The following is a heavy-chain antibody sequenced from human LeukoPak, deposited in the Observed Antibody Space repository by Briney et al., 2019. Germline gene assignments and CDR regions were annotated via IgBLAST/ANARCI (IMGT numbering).Heavy chain of an antibody. CDR2: FDPEDGET. D-gene: IGHD2-2*01. CDR3: ATVSSTSPPPYGMDV. Sequence: GASVKVSCKVSGYTLTELSMHWVRQAPGKGLEWMGGFDPEDGETIYAQKFQGRVTMTVDTSTDTAYMELSSLRSEDTAVYYCATVSSTSPPPYGMDVWGQGTTVTVSS. V-gene: IGHV1-24*01. CDR1: GYTLTELS. J-gene: IGHJ6*02.